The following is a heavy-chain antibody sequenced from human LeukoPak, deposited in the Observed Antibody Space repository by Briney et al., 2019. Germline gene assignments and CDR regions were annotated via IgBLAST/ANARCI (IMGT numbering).Heavy chain of an antibody. J-gene: IGHJ4*02. V-gene: IGHV4-59*01. CDR2: IYYSGST. CDR1: GVSISSYY. CDR3: ARVVYSSGCFDY. Sequence: PSETLSLTCTVSGVSISSYYWSWVRQPPGKGLEWVGYIYYSGSTNYNPSLKSRVTISVDTSKNHFSLQLSSVTAADTAVYYCARVVYSSGCFDYWGQGTLVAVSS. D-gene: IGHD6-19*01.